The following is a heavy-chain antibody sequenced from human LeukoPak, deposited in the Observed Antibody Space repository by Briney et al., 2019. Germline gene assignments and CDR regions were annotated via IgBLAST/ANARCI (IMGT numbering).Heavy chain of an antibody. CDR2: IYHSGST. CDR1: GYSISSGYY. J-gene: IGHJ2*01. Sequence: SETLSLTCTVSGYSISSGYYWGWIRQPPGKGLEWIGSIYHSGSTYYNPSLKSRVTISVDTSKNQFSLKLSSVTAADTAVYYCARDSGSYFGWYFDLWGRGTLVTVSS. D-gene: IGHD1-26*01. CDR3: ARDSGSYFGWYFDL. V-gene: IGHV4-38-2*02.